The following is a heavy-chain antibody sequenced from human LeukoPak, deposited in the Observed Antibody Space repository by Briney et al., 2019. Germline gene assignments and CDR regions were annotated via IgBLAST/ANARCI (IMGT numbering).Heavy chain of an antibody. CDR2: IYYSGST. D-gene: IGHD1-26*01. Sequence: SETLSLTCTVSGGSISSYYWSWIRQPPGKGLEWIGYIYYSGSTNYNPSLKSRVTMSVDTSKNQFSLKLSSVTAADTAVYYCARVRDGGSYRYFDYWGQGTLVTVSS. CDR1: GGSISSYY. V-gene: IGHV4-59*01. CDR3: ARVRDGGSYRYFDY. J-gene: IGHJ4*02.